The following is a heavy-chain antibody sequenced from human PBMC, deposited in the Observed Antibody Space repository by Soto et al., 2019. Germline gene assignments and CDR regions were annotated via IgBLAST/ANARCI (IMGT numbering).Heavy chain of an antibody. Sequence: PSETLSLTCSVSGTSISGHYWSWIRQPPEKGLEWIGYIYYTGSSNYNPSLKSRLTMSVATSKNQFSLKLRSVTAADTAVYYCARVADTTSSWFALDYWGQGTLVTVS. CDR3: ARVADTTSSWFALDY. V-gene: IGHV4-59*11. D-gene: IGHD3-16*01. CDR2: IYYTGSS. J-gene: IGHJ4*02. CDR1: GTSISGHY.